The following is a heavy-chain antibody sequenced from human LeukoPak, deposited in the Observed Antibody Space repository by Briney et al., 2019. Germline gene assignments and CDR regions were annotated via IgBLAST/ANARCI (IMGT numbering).Heavy chain of an antibody. J-gene: IGHJ3*02. CDR3: ARSLSSSYHHYAPHRNAFDI. D-gene: IGHD2-15*01. V-gene: IGHV4-61*01. CDR2: IYYSGST. CDR1: GYSISSGYY. Sequence: SETLSLTCTVSGYSISSGYYWGWIRQPPGKGLEWIGYIYYSGSTNYNPSLKSRVTISVDTSKNQFSLKLSSVTAADTAVYYCARSLSSSYHHYAPHRNAFDIWGQGTMVTVSS.